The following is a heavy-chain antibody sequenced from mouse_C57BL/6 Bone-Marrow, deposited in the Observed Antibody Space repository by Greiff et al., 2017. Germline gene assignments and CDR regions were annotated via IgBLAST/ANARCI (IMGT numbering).Heavy chain of an antibody. CDR1: GFNIKDDY. Sequence: EVQGVESGAELVRPGASVKLSCTASGFNIKDDYMHWVKQRPEQGLEWIGWIDPENGDTEYASKFQGKATITADTSSNTAYLQLSSLTSEDTAVYYCTTFPGVAWFAYWGQGTLVTVSA. J-gene: IGHJ3*01. V-gene: IGHV14-4*01. CDR3: TTFPGVAWFAY. CDR2: IDPENGDT. D-gene: IGHD4-1*01.